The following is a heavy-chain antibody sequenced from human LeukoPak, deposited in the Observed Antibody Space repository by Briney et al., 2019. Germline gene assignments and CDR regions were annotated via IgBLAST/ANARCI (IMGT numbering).Heavy chain of an antibody. V-gene: IGHV1-2*02. J-gene: IGHJ5*02. CDR1: GYTFTGFY. Sequence: GASVKVSCKASGYTFTGFYIHWVRQAPGQGLEWLGLIKPNNGDTNYAQKFQGRATMTRDTSITTAYMELNRLKSDDTAVYYCVRDRPHNWFDPWGQGTLVTVSS. CDR2: IKPNNGDT. CDR3: VRDRPHNWFDP.